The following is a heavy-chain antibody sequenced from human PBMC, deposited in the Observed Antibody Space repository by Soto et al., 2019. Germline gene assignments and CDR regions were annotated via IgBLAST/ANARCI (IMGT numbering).Heavy chain of an antibody. J-gene: IGHJ4*02. CDR1: GGSISSYY. CDR3: ARFSGWYSAFDY. CDR2: IYSSGST. V-gene: IGHV4-59*01. D-gene: IGHD6-19*01. Sequence: ASETLSLTCTVSGGSISSYYWTWIRQPPGKGLEWIGYIYSSGSTNYNPSLKSRVTISIDTSKNEVSLKVTSVTAADTAIYYCARFSGWYSAFDYWGQGTPVTVSS.